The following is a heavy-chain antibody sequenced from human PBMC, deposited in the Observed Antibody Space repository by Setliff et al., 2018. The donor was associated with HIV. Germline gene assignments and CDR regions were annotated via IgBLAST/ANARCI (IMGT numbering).Heavy chain of an antibody. V-gene: IGHV1-18*01. Sequence: GASVKVSCKASNYTLINYGVSWVRQAPGQGLEWMGWIGSYSGYTIYAQKFQDRLTMTTDTSTGTAYMELRSLISDDTAVYYCATDPGYSSTWYSESFQHWGQGTVVTVSS. CDR2: IGSYSGYT. CDR1: NYTLINYG. CDR3: ATDPGYSSTWYSESFQH. J-gene: IGHJ1*01. D-gene: IGHD6-13*01.